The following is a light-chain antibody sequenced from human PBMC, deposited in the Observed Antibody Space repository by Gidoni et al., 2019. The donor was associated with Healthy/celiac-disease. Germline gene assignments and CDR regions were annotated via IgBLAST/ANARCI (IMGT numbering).Light chain of an antibody. CDR1: RSNIGSNY. V-gene: IGLV1-47*01. J-gene: IGLJ1*01. CDR3: AAWDDSLSGLYV. Sequence: QSVLTQPPSASGTPGQRVTISCSGSRSNIGSNYVYWYQQPPGTAPKLLIYRNNQRPSGVPARFSGSKSGTSASLAISGLRSEDEADYYCAAWDDSLSGLYVFGTGTKVTVL. CDR2: RNN.